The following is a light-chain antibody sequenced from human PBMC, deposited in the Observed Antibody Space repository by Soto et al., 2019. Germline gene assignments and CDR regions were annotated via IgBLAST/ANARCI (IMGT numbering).Light chain of an antibody. Sequence: QSVLTQPPSVSGAPGQRVTISCTGSSSNIGAGYDVHWYQQLPGTAPKLLIYGNINRPSGVPDRFSGSKSGTSASLAITGLQAEDEADYYCQSYDTSPSGVFGTGTKLTVL. V-gene: IGLV1-40*01. CDR3: QSYDTSPSGV. J-gene: IGLJ1*01. CDR2: GNI. CDR1: SSNIGAGYD.